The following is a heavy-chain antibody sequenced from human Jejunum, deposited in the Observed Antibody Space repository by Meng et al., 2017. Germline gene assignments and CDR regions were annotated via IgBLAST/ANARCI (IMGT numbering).Heavy chain of an antibody. D-gene: IGHD3-10*01. Sequence: QLQLQESGPGLVKPSETLSLSCTVSGGSLSSGSPYWGWIRQSPGKGLEWIGTAYYSGSSYYNPSLRSRVIILVDTSKNQFSLRLSSVTAADAAVYYCARYGGSGSYWHFDPWGRGTLVTVSS. V-gene: IGHV4-39*01. CDR3: ARYGGSGSYWHFDP. J-gene: IGHJ2*01. CDR1: GGSLSSGSPY. CDR2: AYYSGSS.